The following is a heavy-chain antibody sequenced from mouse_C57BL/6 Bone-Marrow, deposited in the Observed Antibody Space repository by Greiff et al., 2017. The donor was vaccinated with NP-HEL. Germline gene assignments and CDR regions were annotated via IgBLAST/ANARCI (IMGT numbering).Heavy chain of an antibody. CDR1: GYTFTSYW. Sequence: VQLQQPGAELVKPGASVKLSCKASGYTFTSYWMHWVKQRPGQGLEWIGMIHPNSGSTNYNEKFKSKTTLTVDKSSSTAYMQLSSLKSEDSAVYYCARSDYYGSSHYYAMDYWGQGTSVTVSS. V-gene: IGHV1-64*01. J-gene: IGHJ4*01. D-gene: IGHD1-1*01. CDR3: ARSDYYGSSHYYAMDY. CDR2: IHPNSGST.